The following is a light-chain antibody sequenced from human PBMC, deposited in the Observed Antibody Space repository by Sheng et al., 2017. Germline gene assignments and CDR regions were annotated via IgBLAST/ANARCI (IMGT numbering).Light chain of an antibody. CDR1: QSVIGNY. CDR3: QQYITSPLT. V-gene: IGKV3-20*01. Sequence: EIVLTQSPGTLSLSPGERATLSCKASQSVIGNYLAWYQQKPGQAPRLLIFDASTRATGIPDRFSGSGSGTDFTLTISRLEPEDFAVYYCQQYITSPLTFGGGPRWRSN. CDR2: DAS. J-gene: IGKJ4*01.